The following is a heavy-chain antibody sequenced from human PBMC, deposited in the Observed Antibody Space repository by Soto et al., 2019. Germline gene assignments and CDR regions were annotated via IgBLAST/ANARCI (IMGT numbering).Heavy chain of an antibody. CDR2: IYYSGST. J-gene: IGHJ4*02. D-gene: IGHD3-22*01. CDR3: ARANIRNGLEDY. Sequence: QVQLQESGPGLVKPSQTLSLTCTVSGGSISSGGYYWSWIRQHPGKGLEWIGYIYYSGSTYYNPSLKRRVNISVDTSKNPVPLKLSSVAAADTAVYYCARANIRNGLEDYWGQGTLVTVSS. V-gene: IGHV4-31*03. CDR1: GGSISSGGYY.